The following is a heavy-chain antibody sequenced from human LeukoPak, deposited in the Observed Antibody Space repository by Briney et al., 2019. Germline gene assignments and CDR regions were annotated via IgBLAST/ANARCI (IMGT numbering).Heavy chain of an antibody. Sequence: GGSLRLSCAASGFTFNEYYISWIRQAPGKGPEWVSSISGSGEITSVKGRITMSRDNAKNSVYLQMNSLRAEDTAVYYCARDRSYCSSTSCYYDYWGQGTLVTVSS. CDR3: ARDRSYCSSTSCYYDY. D-gene: IGHD2-2*01. J-gene: IGHJ4*02. CDR2: ISGSGEIT. V-gene: IGHV3-11*04. CDR1: GFTFNEYY.